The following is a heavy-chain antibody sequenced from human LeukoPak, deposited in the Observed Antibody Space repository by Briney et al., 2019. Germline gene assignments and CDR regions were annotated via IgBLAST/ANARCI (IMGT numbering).Heavy chain of an antibody. CDR2: IYSSGST. Sequence: SETLSLTCAVYGGSFSDYYWSWIRQPPGKTLEWIGYIYSSGSTDYNPSLKSRITISIDTSKNQFSLKLTSVTAADTAVYYCARGGYLFGYWGQGSLVTVSS. J-gene: IGHJ4*02. CDR1: GGSFSDYY. CDR3: ARGGYLFGY. D-gene: IGHD5-18*01. V-gene: IGHV4-59*01.